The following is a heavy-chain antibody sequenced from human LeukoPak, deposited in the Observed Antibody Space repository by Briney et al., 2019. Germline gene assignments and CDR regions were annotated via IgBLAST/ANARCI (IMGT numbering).Heavy chain of an antibody. CDR2: INPNSGGT. Sequence: ASVKVSCKASGYTFTGYYMHWVRQAPGQGLEWMGWINPNSGGTNYAQKFQGRVTMTRDTSISTAYMELSRLRSDDTAVYYCARDHSSSWHGYYFDYWGQGTLVTVSS. CDR1: GYTFTGYY. J-gene: IGHJ4*02. CDR3: ARDHSSSWHGYYFDY. D-gene: IGHD6-13*01. V-gene: IGHV1-2*02.